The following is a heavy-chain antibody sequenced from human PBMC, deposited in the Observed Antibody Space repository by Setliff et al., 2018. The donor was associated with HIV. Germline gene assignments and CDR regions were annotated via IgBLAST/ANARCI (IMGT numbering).Heavy chain of an antibody. CDR2: IYYSGST. J-gene: IGHJ4*02. V-gene: IGHV4-30-4*08. CDR1: GGSISSGDYY. Sequence: SETLSLTCTVSGGSISSGDYYWSWIRQPPGKGLEWIGYIYYSGSTYFNPSLKSRVTISVDTSKNQFSLKLSSVTAADTAVYYCARDGDDSSGYYLGYWGQGTLVTVSS. CDR3: ARDGDDSSGYYLGY. D-gene: IGHD3-22*01.